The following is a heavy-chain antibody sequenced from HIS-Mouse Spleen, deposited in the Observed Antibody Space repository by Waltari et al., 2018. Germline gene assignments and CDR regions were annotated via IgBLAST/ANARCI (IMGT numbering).Heavy chain of an antibody. CDR3: ARIPYFDY. CDR2: ISAYNGNT. D-gene: IGHD2-21*01. CDR1: GSTFTSYG. V-gene: IGHV1-18*01. Sequence: QVQLLQSGADVKKPVSSVTVSCKASGSTFTSYGISWVRQAPGQGLEWMGWISAYNGNTNYAQKLQGRVTMTTETSTSTAYMELRSLRSDDTAVYYCARIPYFDYWGQGTLVTVSS. J-gene: IGHJ4*02.